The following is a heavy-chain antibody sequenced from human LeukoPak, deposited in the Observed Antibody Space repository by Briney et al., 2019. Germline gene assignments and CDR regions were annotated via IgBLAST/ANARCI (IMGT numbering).Heavy chain of an antibody. CDR2: IYYSGST. D-gene: IGHD5-12*01. CDR1: GGSIGSGGYY. J-gene: IGHJ6*02. V-gene: IGHV4-31*03. CDR3: ARDARSGYDGAYYYYGMDV. Sequence: PSETLSLACTVSGGSIGSGGYYWSWIRQHPGKGLEWIGYIYYSGSTYYNPSLKSRVTISVDTSKNQFSLKLSSVTAADTAVYYCARDARSGYDGAYYYYGMDVWGQGTTVTVSS.